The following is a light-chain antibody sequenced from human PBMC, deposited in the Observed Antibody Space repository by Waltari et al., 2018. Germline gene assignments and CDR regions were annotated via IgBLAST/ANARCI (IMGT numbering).Light chain of an antibody. CDR3: QQYDNLPLS. J-gene: IGKJ4*01. CDR1: QDISNY. Sequence: DIQTPQSPSSLSASVGDRVTITCQARQDISNYLHWYQQKPGKAPKLLIYDASNWETGVPSRFSGSGSGTEFTFTISSLQPEDIATYYGQQYDNLPLSFGGGTKVEIK. CDR2: DAS. V-gene: IGKV1-33*01.